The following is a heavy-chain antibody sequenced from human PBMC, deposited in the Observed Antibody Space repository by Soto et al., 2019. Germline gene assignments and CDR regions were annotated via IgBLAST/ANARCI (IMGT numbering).Heavy chain of an antibody. Sequence: QVQLVQSGAELKKPGASVKVSCKASGYTFTNHGISWVRPAPGQGLEWVGWVSGYNDKTKSAQKLQGRVTKTTDTSTNTAYMTLRSLRSDDTAVYFCARDFYPVAYFFDYWGQGTLVTVSS. D-gene: IGHD2-21*01. CDR2: VSGYNDKT. V-gene: IGHV1-18*04. CDR3: ARDFYPVAYFFDY. J-gene: IGHJ4*02. CDR1: GYTFTNHG.